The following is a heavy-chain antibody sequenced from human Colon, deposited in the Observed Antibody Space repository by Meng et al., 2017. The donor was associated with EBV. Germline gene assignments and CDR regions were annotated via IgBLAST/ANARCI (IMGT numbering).Heavy chain of an antibody. D-gene: IGHD3-10*01. Sequence: WAPGLLKPSEPLPLPRTVSGGSISSSHYYWGWVRQPPGKGLQWIGTIYHSGSTSYNPSLQSRVTMFVDTSKNQFSLMLTSVTATDTAVYYCARRRGGSGRDCWGQGTLVTVSS. CDR3: ARRRGGSGRDC. CDR1: GGSISSSHYY. CDR2: IYHSGST. J-gene: IGHJ4*02. V-gene: IGHV4-39*01.